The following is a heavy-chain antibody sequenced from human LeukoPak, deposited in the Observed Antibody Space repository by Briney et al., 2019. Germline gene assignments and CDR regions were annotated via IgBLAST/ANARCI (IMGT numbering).Heavy chain of an antibody. J-gene: IGHJ4*02. CDR3: AAEDYGRSFDY. Sequence: GGSLRLSCAASGFTFSSSGFHWVRQAPGKGLEWVAVIWYDGSTKYYADSVMGRFTMSRDNSKNTVSLQMNSLRTEDTAVYYCAAEDYGRSFDYWGQGSLVTVSS. CDR1: GFTFSSSG. CDR2: IWYDGSTK. V-gene: IGHV3-33*01. D-gene: IGHD4-17*01.